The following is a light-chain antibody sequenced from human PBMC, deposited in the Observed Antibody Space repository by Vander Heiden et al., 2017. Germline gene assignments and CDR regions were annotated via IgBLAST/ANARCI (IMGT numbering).Light chain of an antibody. J-gene: IGLJ3*02. CDR1: SSNIGAGYD. V-gene: IGLV1-40*01. Sequence: QSVLPQPPSVSGAPGPRVTISCTGSSSNIGAGYDVHWYQQLPGTAPKLLIYGNSNRPSGVPDRFSGSKSGTSASLAITGLQAEDEADYYCQSYDSSLSVWVFGGGTKLTVL. CDR3: QSYDSSLSVWV. CDR2: GNS.